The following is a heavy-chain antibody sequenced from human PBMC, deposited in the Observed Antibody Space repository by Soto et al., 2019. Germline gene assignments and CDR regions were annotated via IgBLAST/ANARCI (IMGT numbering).Heavy chain of an antibody. Sequence: QVQLQQWGAGLLRPSETLSLTCAVYGGSFSGYYWSWIRQPPGKGLEWIGEINRSGSTNYNPSLKSRVTISVDTSKNQFSLKLSSVTAADTAVYYCARGLTTVTTVRYFDYRGQGTLVTVSS. V-gene: IGHV4-34*01. CDR3: ARGLTTVTTVRYFDY. CDR1: GGSFSGYY. CDR2: INRSGST. D-gene: IGHD4-17*01. J-gene: IGHJ4*02.